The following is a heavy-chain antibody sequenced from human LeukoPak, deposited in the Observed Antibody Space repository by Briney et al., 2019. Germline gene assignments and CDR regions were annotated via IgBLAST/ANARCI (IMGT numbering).Heavy chain of an antibody. CDR1: GFTFSSYW. D-gene: IGHD3-10*01. J-gene: IGHJ3*02. V-gene: IGHV3-7*01. CDR2: IKQDGSEK. CDR3: ARARYGSGSYAFDI. Sequence: GGSLRLSCAASGFTFSSYWMSWVRQAPGKGLEWVANIKQDGSEKYYVDSVKGRFTISRDNAKNSLYLQMNSLRAEDTAVYYCARARYGSGSYAFDIWGQGTMVTVSS.